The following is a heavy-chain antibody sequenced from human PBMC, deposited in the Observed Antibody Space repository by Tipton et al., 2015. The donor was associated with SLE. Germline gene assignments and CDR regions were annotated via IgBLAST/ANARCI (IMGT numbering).Heavy chain of an antibody. Sequence: SLRLSCAASGFTFSSYGMHWVRQAPGKGLEWVAFIRYDGSNKYYADSVKGRFTISRDNSKNTLYLQMNSLRAEDTAVYYCAKDLPAGMGLLPHDAFDIWGQGKMVTVSS. D-gene: IGHD3-22*01. V-gene: IGHV3-30*02. CDR3: AKDLPAGMGLLPHDAFDI. CDR1: GFTFSSYG. J-gene: IGHJ3*02. CDR2: IRYDGSNK.